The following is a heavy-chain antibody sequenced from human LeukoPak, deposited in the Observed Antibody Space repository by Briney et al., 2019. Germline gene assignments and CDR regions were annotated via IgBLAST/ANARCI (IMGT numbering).Heavy chain of an antibody. V-gene: IGHV4-30-2*01. CDR2: IYPSGSS. D-gene: IGHD1-14*01. Sequence: SETLSLTCTVSGGSISSDNYSWSWIRQPPGKGLEWIGYIYPSGSSYHNPSLKSRVTISVDTSKNQFSLKLSSVTAADTAVYYCARYRTRRYFDLWGRGTLVTVSS. CDR3: ARYRTRRYFDL. CDR1: GGSISSDNYS. J-gene: IGHJ2*01.